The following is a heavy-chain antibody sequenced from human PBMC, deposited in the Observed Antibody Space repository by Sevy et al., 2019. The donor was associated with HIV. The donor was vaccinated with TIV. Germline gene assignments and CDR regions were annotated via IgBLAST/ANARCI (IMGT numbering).Heavy chain of an antibody. CDR2: IYYSGST. D-gene: IGHD5-12*01. J-gene: IGHJ4*02. Sequence: SETLSLTCTVSGGSISSYYWSWIRQPPGKVLEWIGNIYYSGSTNYSPSLRSRVTISVDTSKNQFSLKLSSVTAADTAVYYCARDRGYSGYDYDYWGQGTLVTVSS. CDR3: ARDRGYSGYDYDY. V-gene: IGHV4-59*01. CDR1: GGSISSYY.